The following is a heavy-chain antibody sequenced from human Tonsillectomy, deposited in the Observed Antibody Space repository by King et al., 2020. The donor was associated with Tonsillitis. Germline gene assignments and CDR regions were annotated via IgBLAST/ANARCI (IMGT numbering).Heavy chain of an antibody. CDR3: ARAMIVVAPRFDP. CDR1: GGTFSSNA. D-gene: IGHD3-22*01. CDR2: IIPILDIA. J-gene: IGHJ5*02. Sequence: QLVQSGAEVKKPGSSVKVSCKASGGTFSSNAINWVRQAPGQGLEWMGRIIPILDIANYAQKFQGRVTITADKSTSTAYMELSSLRSDDTAVYYCARAMIVVAPRFDPWGQGTLVTVSS. V-gene: IGHV1-69*04.